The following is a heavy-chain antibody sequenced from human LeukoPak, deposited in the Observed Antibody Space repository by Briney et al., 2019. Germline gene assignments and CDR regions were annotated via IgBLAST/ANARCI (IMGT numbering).Heavy chain of an antibody. CDR3: ARGGVGGLWFGDSL. D-gene: IGHD3-10*01. CDR1: EVTPTTYW. V-gene: IGHV3-7*01. Sequence: PRGSLRLSCVASEVTPTTYWTTWVRQAPGEGLGRLANTKQDGREKHHVDSVKGGFTTSTGTATNSLSLQICYARVAETAVYYCARGGVGGLWFGDSLGGQGTLDTVSS. J-gene: IGHJ4*02. CDR2: TKQDGREK.